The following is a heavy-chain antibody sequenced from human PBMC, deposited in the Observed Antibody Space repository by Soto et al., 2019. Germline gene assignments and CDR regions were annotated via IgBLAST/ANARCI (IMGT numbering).Heavy chain of an antibody. Sequence: PGGSLRLSCAASGFTFSSYAMGWVRQAPGQGLEWVSSISGSGGDTYYADSVKGRFTISRDNSKNTLYLQMNSLRAEDTAVYFCAKGEPWIQLWFFFDSWGQGTPVTVSS. CDR3: AKGEPWIQLWFFFDS. CDR2: ISGSGGDT. V-gene: IGHV3-23*01. J-gene: IGHJ4*02. D-gene: IGHD5-18*01. CDR1: GFTFSSYA.